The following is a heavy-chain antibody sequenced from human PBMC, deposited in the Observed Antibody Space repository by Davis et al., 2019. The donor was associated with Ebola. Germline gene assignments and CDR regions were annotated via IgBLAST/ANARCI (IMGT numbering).Heavy chain of an antibody. CDR3: AKNEIMLDAFDI. D-gene: IGHD2-8*01. CDR2: IGGSGDST. J-gene: IGHJ3*02. Sequence: GESLKIPCAASGFTFSSYALNWVRRAPGNGLEWVPGIGGSGDSTHYADSVKGRFTISRDNSKNTLFLQMNSLRADDTAVYYCAKNEIMLDAFDIWGRGTMVTVSS. V-gene: IGHV3-23*01. CDR1: GFTFSSYA.